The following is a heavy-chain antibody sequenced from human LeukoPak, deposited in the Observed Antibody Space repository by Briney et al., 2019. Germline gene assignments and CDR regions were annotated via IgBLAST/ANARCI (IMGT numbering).Heavy chain of an antibody. CDR2: IWYDGSNK. J-gene: IGHJ4*02. Sequence: PGGSLRLSCAVSGLTFSSYWMTWVRQAPGKGLEWVAVIWYDGSNKYYADSVKGRFTISRDNSKNTLYLQMNSLRAEDTAVYYCARPYCTSTSCPFDYWGRGTLVTVSS. V-gene: IGHV3-33*08. CDR1: GLTFSSYW. CDR3: ARPYCTSTSCPFDY. D-gene: IGHD2-2*01.